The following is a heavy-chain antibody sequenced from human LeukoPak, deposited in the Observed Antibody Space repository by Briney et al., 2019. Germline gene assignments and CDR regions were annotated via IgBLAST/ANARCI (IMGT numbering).Heavy chain of an antibody. V-gene: IGHV3-30*02. J-gene: IGHJ4*02. CDR1: GFTFSSYG. Sequence: GGSLRLSCAASGFTFSSYGMHWVRQAPGKGLEWVAFIRYDGSNKYYADSVKGRFTISRDNSKNTLYLQMNSLRAEDTAVYYCAKDQGLEDFWSGPYYFDHWGQGTLVTVSS. D-gene: IGHD3-3*01. CDR2: IRYDGSNK. CDR3: AKDQGLEDFWSGPYYFDH.